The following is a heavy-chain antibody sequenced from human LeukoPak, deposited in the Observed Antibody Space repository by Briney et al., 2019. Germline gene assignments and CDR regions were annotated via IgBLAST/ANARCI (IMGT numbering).Heavy chain of an antibody. D-gene: IGHD3-3*01. J-gene: IGHJ3*02. V-gene: IGHV1-18*01. CDR2: ISAYNGNT. CDR3: ARTYGYYGFWSGYSHAFDI. CDR1: GYTFTSYG. Sequence: ASVKVSCKASGYTFTSYGISWVRQAPGQGLEWMGWISAYNGNTNYAQKLQGRVTMTTDTSTSTAYMELRSLRSDDTAVYYCARTYGYYGFWSGYSHAFDIWGQGTMVTVSS.